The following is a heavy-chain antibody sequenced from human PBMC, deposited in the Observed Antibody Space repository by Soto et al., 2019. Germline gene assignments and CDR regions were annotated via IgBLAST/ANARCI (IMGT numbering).Heavy chain of an antibody. Sequence: KSSETLSLTCAVYGGSFSGYYWSWIRQPPGKGLEWIGEINHSGSTNYNPSLKSRVTISVDTSKNQFSLKLSSVTAADTAVYYCRAHAIHKYFDWWGQGTLVTVSS. J-gene: IGHJ4*02. D-gene: IGHD5-18*01. CDR1: GGSFSGYY. CDR3: RAHAIHKYFDW. CDR2: INHSGST. V-gene: IGHV4-34*01.